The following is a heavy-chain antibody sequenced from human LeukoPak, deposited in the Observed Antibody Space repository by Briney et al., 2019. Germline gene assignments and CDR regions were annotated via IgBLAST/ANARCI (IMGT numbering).Heavy chain of an antibody. V-gene: IGHV1-69*04. CDR1: GGTFSSYA. J-gene: IGHJ3*02. D-gene: IGHD3-22*01. CDR2: IIPILGIA. Sequence: GSSVKVSFKASGGTFSSYAISWVRQAPGQGLEWMGRIIPILGIANYAQKFQGRVTITADKSTSTAYMEPSSLRSEDTAVYYCARASGYYYDSSGYGAFDIWGQGTMVTVSS. CDR3: ARASGYYYDSSGYGAFDI.